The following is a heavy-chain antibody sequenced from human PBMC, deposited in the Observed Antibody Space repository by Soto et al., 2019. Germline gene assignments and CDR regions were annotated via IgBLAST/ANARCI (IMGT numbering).Heavy chain of an antibody. Sequence: GGSLRLSYAASGFTFSSYWMSWVRQAPGKGLEWVANIKQDGSEKYYVDSVKGRFTISRDNAKNSLYLQMNSLRAEDTAVYYCARDRPGAAADAGYYYYYMDVWGKGTTVTVSS. D-gene: IGHD6-13*01. J-gene: IGHJ6*03. CDR1: GFTFSSYW. CDR3: ARDRPGAAADAGYYYYYMDV. V-gene: IGHV3-7*01. CDR2: IKQDGSEK.